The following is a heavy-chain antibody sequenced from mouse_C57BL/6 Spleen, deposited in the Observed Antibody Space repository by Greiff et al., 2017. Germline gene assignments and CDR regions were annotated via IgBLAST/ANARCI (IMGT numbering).Heavy chain of an antibody. V-gene: IGHV1-69*01. CDR3: ARRELTGTNYAMDY. CDR2: IDPSDSYT. J-gene: IGHJ4*01. D-gene: IGHD4-1*01. CDR1: GYTFTSYW. Sequence: VQLQQPGAELVMPGASVKLSCKASGYTFTSYWMHWVKQRPGQGLEWIGEIDPSDSYTNYNQKFKGKSTLTVDKSSSTAYMQLSSLTSEDSAVYYCARRELTGTNYAMDYWGQGTSVTVSS.